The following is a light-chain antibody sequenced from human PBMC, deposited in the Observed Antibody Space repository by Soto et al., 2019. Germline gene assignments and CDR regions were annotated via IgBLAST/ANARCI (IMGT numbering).Light chain of an antibody. CDR3: AAWDDSLSGPNWV. Sequence: QSALTQPPSASGTPGQRVTISCSGSSSNIGSNYVYWYQQLPGTAPKLLIYSNNQRPSGVPDRFSGSESGTSASLAISGLRSEDEADYYCAAWDDSLSGPNWVFGGGTKVTVL. CDR2: SNN. J-gene: IGLJ3*02. CDR1: SSNIGSNY. V-gene: IGLV1-47*02.